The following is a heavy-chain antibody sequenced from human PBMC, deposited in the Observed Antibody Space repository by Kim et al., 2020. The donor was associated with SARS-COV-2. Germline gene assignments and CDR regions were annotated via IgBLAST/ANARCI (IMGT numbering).Heavy chain of an antibody. CDR3: ARDGGYGSSTSCYTDAFDI. CDR2: IYYSGST. Sequence: SETLSLTCTVSGGSISSGGYYWSWIRQHPGKGLEWIGYIYYSGSTYYNPSLKSRVTISVDTSKNQFSLKLSSVTAADTAVYYWARDGGYGSSTSCYTDAFDIWGQGTMVTVSS. D-gene: IGHD2-2*02. V-gene: IGHV4-31*03. CDR1: GGSISSGGYY. J-gene: IGHJ3*02.